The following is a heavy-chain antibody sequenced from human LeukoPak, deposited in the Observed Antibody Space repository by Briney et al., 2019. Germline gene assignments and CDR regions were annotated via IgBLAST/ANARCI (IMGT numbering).Heavy chain of an antibody. Sequence: PSETLSLTCTVSGGSISSGGYYWSWIRQHPGKGLEWIGYIYYSGSTYYNPSLKSRVTISVDTSKNQFSLKLSSVTAADTAVYYCARYRSSWYGNDWNDVGWFDPWGQGTLVTVSS. D-gene: IGHD6-13*01. J-gene: IGHJ5*02. CDR1: GGSISSGGYY. CDR2: IYYSGST. CDR3: ARYRSSWYGNDWNDVGWFDP. V-gene: IGHV4-31*03.